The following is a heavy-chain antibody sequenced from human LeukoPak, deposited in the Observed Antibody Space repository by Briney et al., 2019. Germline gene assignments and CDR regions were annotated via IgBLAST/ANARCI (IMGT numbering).Heavy chain of an antibody. D-gene: IGHD1/OR15-1a*01. CDR1: GGSFSGYY. Sequence: PSETLSLTCAVYGGSFSGYYWSWIRQPAGKGLEWIGRIYTSGSTNYNPSLKSRVTMSVDTSKNQFSLKLSSVTAADTAVYYCARTRSGTNKVFDYWGQGTLVTVSS. J-gene: IGHJ4*02. V-gene: IGHV4-59*10. CDR3: ARTRSGTNKVFDY. CDR2: IYTSGST.